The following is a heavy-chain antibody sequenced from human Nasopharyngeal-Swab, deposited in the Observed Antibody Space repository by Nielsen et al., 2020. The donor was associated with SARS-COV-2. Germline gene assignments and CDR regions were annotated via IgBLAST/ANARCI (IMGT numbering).Heavy chain of an antibody. D-gene: IGHD6-13*01. CDR2: ISYDGSNK. CDR3: ASDRRTYSIAAAGTIDY. V-gene: IGHV3-30*03. Sequence: GGSLRPSCAASGFTFSSYGMHWVRQAPGKGLEWVAVISYDGSNKYYADSVKGRFTISRDNSKNTLYLQMNSLRAEDTAVYYCASDRRTYSIAAAGTIDYWGQGTLVTVSS. CDR1: GFTFSSYG. J-gene: IGHJ4*02.